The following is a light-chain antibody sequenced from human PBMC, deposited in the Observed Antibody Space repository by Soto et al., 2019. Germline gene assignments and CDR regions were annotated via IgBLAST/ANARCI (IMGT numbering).Light chain of an antibody. CDR1: QSVLYSSSNKNY. J-gene: IGKJ4*01. CDR2: WAS. CDR3: QQYYSTPLT. Sequence: DIVMTQSPDSLAVSLGERATINCKSSQSVLYSSSNKNYLAWYQQKPGQPPKLLIYWASTRESGVPDRFSGSGSGTDFTLTISSLQAEDVAVYYCQQYYSTPLTFGGGTTGDIK. V-gene: IGKV4-1*01.